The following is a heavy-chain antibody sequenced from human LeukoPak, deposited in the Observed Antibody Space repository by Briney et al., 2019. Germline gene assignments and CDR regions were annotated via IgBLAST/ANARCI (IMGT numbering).Heavy chain of an antibody. CDR1: GGSITSSSYY. CDR3: ARRRAFSSSDDAFEI. CDR2: IYYSGST. Sequence: SETLSLTCSVSGGSITSSSYYWAWIRQPPGKGLEWIGDIYYSGSTYYNPSLKSRVTISVDTSKNQFSLKLTSVTATDTAVYYCARRRAFSSSDDAFEIWGQGRTVTVSS. V-gene: IGHV4-39*01. D-gene: IGHD6-13*01. J-gene: IGHJ3*02.